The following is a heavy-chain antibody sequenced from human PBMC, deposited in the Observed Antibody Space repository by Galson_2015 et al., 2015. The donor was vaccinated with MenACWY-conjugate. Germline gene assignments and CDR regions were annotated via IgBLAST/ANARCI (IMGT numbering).Heavy chain of an antibody. CDR2: IYHSGST. CDR3: ARGGAGFGEPFDP. CDR1: GGSISSSNW. J-gene: IGHJ5*02. V-gene: IGHV4-4*02. Sequence: ETLSLTCAVSGGSISSSNWWSWVRPPPGKGLEWIGEIYHSGSTNYNPSLKSRFTISVDKPNNQFSLKLSSVTAADTAVYYCARGGAGFGEPFDPWGQGTLVTVSS. D-gene: IGHD3-10*01.